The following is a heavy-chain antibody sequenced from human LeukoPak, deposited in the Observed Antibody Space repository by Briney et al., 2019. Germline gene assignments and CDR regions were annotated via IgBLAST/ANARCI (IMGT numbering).Heavy chain of an antibody. CDR3: AKVLDDYIWGSYRYFDY. J-gene: IGHJ4*02. CDR2: ISGSGGST. CDR1: GFTFSSYA. V-gene: IGHV3-23*01. D-gene: IGHD3-16*02. Sequence: GGSLRLSCAASGFTFSSYAMSWVRQAPGKGLEWVSAISGSGGSTYYADSVEGRFTISRDNSKNTLFLQMNSLRAEDTAVYYCAKVLDDYIWGSYRYFDYWGQGTLVTVSS.